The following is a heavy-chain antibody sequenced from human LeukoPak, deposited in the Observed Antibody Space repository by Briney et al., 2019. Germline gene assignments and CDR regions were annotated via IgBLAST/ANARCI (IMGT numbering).Heavy chain of an antibody. D-gene: IGHD6-6*01. J-gene: IGHJ4*02. CDR2: ISSSGSTI. CDR1: GFTFSDYY. Sequence: GGSLRLSCAASGFTFSDYYMSWIRQAPGKGLEWVSYISSSGSTIYYADSVKGRFTISRDNAKNSLYLQMNSLRAEDTAVYYCARDGRPYSSSSPFDYWGQGTLVTVSS. CDR3: ARDGRPYSSSSPFDY. V-gene: IGHV3-11*04.